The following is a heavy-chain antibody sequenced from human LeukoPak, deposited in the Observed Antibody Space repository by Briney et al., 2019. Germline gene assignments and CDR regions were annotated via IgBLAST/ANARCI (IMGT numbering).Heavy chain of an antibody. CDR3: ARDYDSFDY. V-gene: IGHV3-74*01. CDR2: NSDGSST. Sequence: PGGSLRLSCAASGFTFSSYWMHWVRQAPGKGLVWVSRNSDGSSTSYADSLKGRFTISRDNAKNTLYLQMNSLRAEDTAVYYCARDYDSFDYWGQGTLVTVSS. D-gene: IGHD5-12*01. J-gene: IGHJ4*02. CDR1: GFTFSSYW.